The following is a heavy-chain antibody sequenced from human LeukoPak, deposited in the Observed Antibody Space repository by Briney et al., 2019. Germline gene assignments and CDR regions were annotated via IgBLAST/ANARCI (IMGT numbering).Heavy chain of an antibody. J-gene: IGHJ4*02. V-gene: IGHV3-23*01. D-gene: IGHD4-23*01. CDR2: ISGTGGST. Sequence: GASLRLSCAASGFTFSAYAMSWVRQAPGKGLEWVSAISGTGGSTYYADSVKDRFTISRDKSKNTLFLQMNSLRADDTAKYYCAKATTVITHYFDYWGQGTLVTVSS. CDR1: GFTFSAYA. CDR3: AKATTVITHYFDY.